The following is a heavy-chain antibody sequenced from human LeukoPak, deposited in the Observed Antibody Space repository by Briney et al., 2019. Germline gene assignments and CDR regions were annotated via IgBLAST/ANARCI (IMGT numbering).Heavy chain of an antibody. V-gene: IGHV3-66*01. CDR3: ARSICTAGSCNSFGP. CDR1: GFDVSSNY. D-gene: IGHD2-8*02. J-gene: IGHJ5*02. CDR2: IYRGDRT. Sequence: PGGSLRLSCAASGFDVSSNYMSWVSQAPGKGLEWVSFIYRGDRTYFADSVKGRFTMSRDDMKRTVYLQMDSLRAEDTAVYYCARSICTAGSCNSFGPWGQGTPVTVSP.